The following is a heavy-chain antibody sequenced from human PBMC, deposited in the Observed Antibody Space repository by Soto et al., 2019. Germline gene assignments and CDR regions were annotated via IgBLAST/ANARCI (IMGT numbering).Heavy chain of an antibody. Sequence: ASVKVSCKVSGYTLTELSMHWVRQAPGKGLEWMGGFDPEDGETIYAQKFQGRVTMTEDTSTGTAYMELSSLRSEDTAVYYCATYAYYYGSGWRLGRTWGAFDIWGQGTMVTVSS. V-gene: IGHV1-24*01. D-gene: IGHD3-10*01. J-gene: IGHJ3*02. CDR3: ATYAYYYGSGWRLGRTWGAFDI. CDR2: FDPEDGET. CDR1: GYTLTELS.